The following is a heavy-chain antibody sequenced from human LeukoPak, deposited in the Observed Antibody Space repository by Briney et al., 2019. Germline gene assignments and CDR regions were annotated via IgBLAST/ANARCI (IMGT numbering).Heavy chain of an antibody. CDR2: ISDDGSRK. Sequence: GGSLRLSCAASGFTFNNYGMDWVGQAPGKGLEGGALISDDGSRKYYADSVKGRFTLSRDNSKNTVYLQISSLRAEDTAVYYCAKEQLGYFYFDYWGQGTLVTVSS. CDR3: AKEQLGYFYFDY. J-gene: IGHJ4*02. V-gene: IGHV3-30*18. D-gene: IGHD1-1*01. CDR1: GFTFNNYG.